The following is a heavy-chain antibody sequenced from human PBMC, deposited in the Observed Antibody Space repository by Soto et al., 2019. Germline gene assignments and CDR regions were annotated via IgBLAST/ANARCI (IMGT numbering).Heavy chain of an antibody. CDR3: AKHTSGSVWLLCYYYCCMDV. CDR1: GFTFSSYA. J-gene: IGHJ6*02. V-gene: IGHV3-23*01. CDR2: ISGSGGST. D-gene: IGHD3-10*01. Sequence: PGGSLRLSCAASGFTFSSYAMSWVRQAPGKGLEWVSAISGSGGSTYYADSVKGRFTISRDNSKNTLYLQMNSLRAEDTAVYYCAKHTSGSVWLLCYYYCCMDVWGQGTTGTRSS.